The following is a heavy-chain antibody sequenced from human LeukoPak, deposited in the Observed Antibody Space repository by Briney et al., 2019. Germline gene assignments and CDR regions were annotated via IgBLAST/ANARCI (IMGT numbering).Heavy chain of an antibody. Sequence: SETLSLTCAVYGGSFSGYYWSWIRQPPGKGLEWIGEINHSGSTNYNPSLKSRVTISVDTSKNQFSLKLSSVTAADTAVYYCARDNGGDDSSGYYSLGIDYWGQGTLVTVSS. J-gene: IGHJ4*02. D-gene: IGHD3-22*01. CDR1: GGSFSGYY. CDR2: INHSGST. V-gene: IGHV4-34*01. CDR3: ARDNGGDDSSGYYSLGIDY.